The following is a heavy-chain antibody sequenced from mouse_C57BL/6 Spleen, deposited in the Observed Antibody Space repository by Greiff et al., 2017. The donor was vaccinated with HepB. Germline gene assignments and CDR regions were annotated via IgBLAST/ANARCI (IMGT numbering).Heavy chain of an antibody. CDR3: AYSLPYAMDH. V-gene: IGHV1-64*01. D-gene: IGHD6-2*01. CDR2: IHPNSGSN. J-gene: IGHJ4*01. CDR1: GYTFTSYW. Sequence: QVQLQQPGAELVKPGASVKLSCKASGYTFTSYWMHWVKQRPGQGLAWLGMIHPNSGSNNYNEKFKSKATLTVDKSSSTAYMQLRSLTSEDSAVDYCAYSLPYAMDHWGPGTSVTVSS.